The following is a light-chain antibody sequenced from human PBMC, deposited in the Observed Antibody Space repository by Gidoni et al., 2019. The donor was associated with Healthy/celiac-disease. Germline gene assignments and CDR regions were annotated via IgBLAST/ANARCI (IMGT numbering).Light chain of an antibody. J-gene: IGKJ4*01. CDR2: GAS. CDR3: QQYNNWPLX. V-gene: IGKV3-15*01. CDR1: QSVSSN. Sequence: DIVLTQSPATLSVSPGERATLSCRASQSVSSNLAWYQQKPGQAPRLLSYGASTRATGIPARFSGSGSGTEFTLTISSLQSEDFAVYYCQQYNNWPLXXXGGTKVEIK.